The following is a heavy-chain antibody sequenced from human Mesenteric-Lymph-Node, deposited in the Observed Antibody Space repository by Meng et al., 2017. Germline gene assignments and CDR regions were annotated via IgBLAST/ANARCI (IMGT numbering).Heavy chain of an antibody. J-gene: IGHJ4*02. CDR1: GGSISSGEYY. Sequence: QVQLQESGPGLGKPSQTLSLSGTVAGGSISSGEYYWSWIRQPPGKGLEWIGYIYYSGSTYYNPSLKSRVTISVDTSKNQFSLRLSSVTAADTAVYYCARDLGVATSIAGFVYWGQGTLVTVSS. V-gene: IGHV4-30-4*01. D-gene: IGHD5-12*01. CDR3: ARDLGVATSIAGFVY. CDR2: IYYSGST.